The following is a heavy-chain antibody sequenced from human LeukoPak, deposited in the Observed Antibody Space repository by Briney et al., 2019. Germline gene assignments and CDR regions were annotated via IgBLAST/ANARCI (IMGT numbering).Heavy chain of an antibody. J-gene: IGHJ4*02. CDR3: VQGGGSGSYYFGY. D-gene: IGHD1-26*01. Sequence: NPSETLSLTCIVSGASITSYYWGWIRQPPGKGLEWIGIFYHSGSTYYNPSLKSRVTISVDTSKNQFSLKLSSVTAADTAVYYCVQGGGSGSYYFGYWGQGTLVTVSS. CDR2: FYHSGST. V-gene: IGHV4-38-2*02. CDR1: GASITSYY.